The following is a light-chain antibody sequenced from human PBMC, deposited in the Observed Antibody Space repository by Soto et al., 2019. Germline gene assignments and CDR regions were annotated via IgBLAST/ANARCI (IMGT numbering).Light chain of an antibody. CDR3: QQYGAYPLT. J-gene: IGKJ4*01. V-gene: IGKV3-20*01. Sequence: ENVLTQSPGTLSLSPGERATLSCRASQNVNNHYLAWYQHKPGQAPRLLIYGASRRAAAIPDRFSASGSGTDFTLSISRLEPEDFAVYYCQQYGAYPLTFGGGTRVEIK. CDR2: GAS. CDR1: QNVNNHY.